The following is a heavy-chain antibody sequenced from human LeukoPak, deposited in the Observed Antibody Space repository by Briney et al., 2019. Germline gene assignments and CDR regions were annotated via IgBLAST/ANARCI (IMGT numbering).Heavy chain of an antibody. CDR2: ISSSGSTI. V-gene: IGHV3-48*03. D-gene: IGHD4-17*01. Sequence: PGGSLGLSCAASGFTFSSYEMNWVRQAPGKGLEWVSYISSSGSTIYYADSVKGRFTISRDNAKNSLYLQMNSLRAEDTAVYYCARKVALRGFDYWGQGTLVTVSS. CDR3: ARKVALRGFDY. J-gene: IGHJ4*02. CDR1: GFTFSSYE.